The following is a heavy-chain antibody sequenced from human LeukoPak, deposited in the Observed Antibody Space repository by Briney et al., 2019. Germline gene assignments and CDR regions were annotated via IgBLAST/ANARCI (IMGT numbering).Heavy chain of an antibody. J-gene: IGHJ4*02. Sequence: PSETLSLTCAVYGGSFSGYYWSWIRQPPGKGMEWIGEINHSGSTNYNPSLKSRVTISVDTSKNQFSLKLSSVTAADTAVYYCTSRMAEGDSFATLVRGLYFDYWGQGTLVTVSS. CDR1: GGSFSGYY. D-gene: IGHD3-10*01. V-gene: IGHV4-34*01. CDR2: INHSGST. CDR3: TSRMAEGDSFATLVRGLYFDY.